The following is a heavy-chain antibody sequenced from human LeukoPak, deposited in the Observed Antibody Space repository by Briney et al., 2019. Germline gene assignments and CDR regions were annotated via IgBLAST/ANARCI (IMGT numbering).Heavy chain of an antibody. CDR3: AREVRYCSSTSCYSGDYYYYYMDV. CDR1: GGSISSYY. D-gene: IGHD2-2*01. CDR2: IYYSGST. V-gene: IGHV4-59*12. J-gene: IGHJ6*03. Sequence: PSETLSLTCTVSGGSISSYYWSWIRQPPGKGLEWIGYIYYSGSTNYNPSLKSRVTMSVDTSKNQFSLELSSVTAADTAVYYCAREVRYCSSTSCYSGDYYYYYMDVWGKGTTVTVSS.